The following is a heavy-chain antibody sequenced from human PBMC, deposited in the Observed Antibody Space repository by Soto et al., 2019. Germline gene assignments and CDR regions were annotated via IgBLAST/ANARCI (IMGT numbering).Heavy chain of an antibody. CDR1: GGSFSGYY. Sequence: SETLSLTCAVYGGSFSGYYWSWIRQPPGKGLEWIGEINHSGSTNYNPSLKSRVTISVDTSKNQFSLKLSSVTAADTAVYYCARVGAYYVFWSGYYRRAYYFDYWGQGTLVTVSS. J-gene: IGHJ4*02. D-gene: IGHD3-3*01. V-gene: IGHV4-34*01. CDR2: INHSGST. CDR3: ARVGAYYVFWSGYYRRAYYFDY.